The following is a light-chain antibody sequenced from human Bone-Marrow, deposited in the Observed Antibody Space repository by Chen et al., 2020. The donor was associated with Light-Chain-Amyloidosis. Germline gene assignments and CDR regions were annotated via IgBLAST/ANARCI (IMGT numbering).Light chain of an antibody. Sequence: SALTQPASVSGSPGHSIAISCTGASSDIGGYNFVSWYKQHSGKAPKLILYEVSNRPAGVSSRFSGSKSGDTASLTISGLQPEDEADYYCSSYTTSTTWVFGGGTKLTVL. CDR2: EVS. CDR3: SSYTTSTTWV. V-gene: IGLV2-14*01. CDR1: SSDIGGYNF. J-gene: IGLJ3*02.